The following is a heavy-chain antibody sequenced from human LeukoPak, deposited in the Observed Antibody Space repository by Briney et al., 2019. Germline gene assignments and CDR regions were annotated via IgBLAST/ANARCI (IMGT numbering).Heavy chain of an antibody. J-gene: IGHJ4*02. Sequence: PSETLSLTCAVYGGSFSGYYWSWIRQPPGKGLEWIGEINHSGSTSYNPSLKSRVTISVDTSKSQFSLKLNSVTAADTAVYYCARNIITARRFDYWGQGTLVTVSS. CDR2: INHSGST. V-gene: IGHV4-34*01. CDR1: GGSFSGYY. D-gene: IGHD6-6*01. CDR3: ARNIITARRFDY.